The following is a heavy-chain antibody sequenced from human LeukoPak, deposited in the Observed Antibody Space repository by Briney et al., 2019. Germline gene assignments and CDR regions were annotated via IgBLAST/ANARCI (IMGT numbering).Heavy chain of an antibody. J-gene: IGHJ4*02. V-gene: IGHV3-48*03. Sequence: GGSLRLSCAASGFTFSSYEMNWVRQAPGKGLEWVSYISTSGSTIYHPDSVKGRFTISRDNAKNSLYLQMNSRRAEDTAVYYCARELTQQLVRVCDYWGQGTLVTVSS. CDR2: ISTSGSTI. CDR1: GFTFSSYE. CDR3: ARELTQQLVRVCDY. D-gene: IGHD6-13*01.